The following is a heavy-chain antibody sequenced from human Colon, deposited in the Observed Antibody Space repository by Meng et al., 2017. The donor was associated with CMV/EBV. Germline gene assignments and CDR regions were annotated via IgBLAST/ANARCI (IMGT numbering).Heavy chain of an antibody. CDR1: GFTFGDYG. CDR3: LRDMGTGYYDSSGDY. Sequence: GGSLRLSCTASGFTFGDYGLTWVRQSPGKGLEWVGFVRSKSHGGTAQYAASVKGRFTISRDDSKRVAYLQMNSLKTEDTAIYYCLRDMGTGYYDSSGDYWSQGTLVTVSS. CDR2: VRSKSHGGTA. V-gene: IGHV3-49*04. D-gene: IGHD3-22*01. J-gene: IGHJ4*02.